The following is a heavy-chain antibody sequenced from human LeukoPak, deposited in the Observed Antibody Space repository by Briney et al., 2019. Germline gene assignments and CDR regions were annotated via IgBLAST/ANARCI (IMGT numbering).Heavy chain of an antibody. CDR3: ARVPYCSSTSCPFSYYYYMDV. Sequence: PGGSLRLSCAASGFTFSSYSMNWVRQAPGKGLEGVSSIRSSSSRYIYYADSVKGRFTISRDNAKNSLDLQMNSLRAEDTAVYYCARVPYCSSTSCPFSYYYYMDVGGKGTTVTVSS. CDR2: IRSSSSRYI. J-gene: IGHJ6*03. D-gene: IGHD2-2*01. CDR1: GFTFSSYS. V-gene: IGHV3-21*01.